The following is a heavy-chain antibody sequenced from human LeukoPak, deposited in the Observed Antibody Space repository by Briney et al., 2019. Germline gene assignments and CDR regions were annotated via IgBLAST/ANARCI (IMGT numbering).Heavy chain of an antibody. CDR2: SDTDGDT. V-gene: IGHV3-23*01. J-gene: IGHJ4*02. Sequence: GGSLRLSCAASGFTSRNSVMSWVRQPPGKGLEWVSSSDTDGDTQYADSVKGRFTMSRDNSKNTVYLQMDSLSAEDAAVYYCVKDDGWVQYANWGQGTLVTVSS. CDR1: GFTSRNSV. CDR3: VKDDGWVQYAN. D-gene: IGHD5-24*01.